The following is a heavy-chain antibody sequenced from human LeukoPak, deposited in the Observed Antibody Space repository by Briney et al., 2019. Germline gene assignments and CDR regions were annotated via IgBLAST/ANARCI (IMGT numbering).Heavy chain of an antibody. V-gene: IGHV3-23*01. CDR2: VDGDDRT. D-gene: IGHD6-13*01. Sequence: GSLRLSCAASGFTSTSYFMTWVRQAPGKGLEWVSAVDGDDRTFYADSVKGRFTISRDNSKNTLYLQMNSLRAEDTAVYYCAKGGYSSSIYDYWGQGTLVTVSS. CDR1: GFTSTSYF. J-gene: IGHJ4*02. CDR3: AKGGYSSSIYDY.